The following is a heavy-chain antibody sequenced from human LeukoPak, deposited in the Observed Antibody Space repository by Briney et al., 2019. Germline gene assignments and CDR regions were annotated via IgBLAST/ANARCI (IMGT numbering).Heavy chain of an antibody. D-gene: IGHD2-8*02. CDR1: GGSFSGYY. CDR3: ARSGSACAGRGWFDP. Sequence: KTSETLSLTCAVYGGSFSGYYWSWIRQPPGKGLEWIGEINHSGSTNYNPSLKSRVTISVDTSKNQFSLKLSSVTAADTAVFYCARSGSACAGRGWFDPWGQGTLVTVSS. V-gene: IGHV4-34*01. J-gene: IGHJ5*02. CDR2: INHSGST.